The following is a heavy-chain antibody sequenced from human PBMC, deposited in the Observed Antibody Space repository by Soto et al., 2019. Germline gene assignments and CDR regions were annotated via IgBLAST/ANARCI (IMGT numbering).Heavy chain of an antibody. CDR2: IYYSGTT. V-gene: IGHV4-39*01. CDR1: DGSISSSSYY. Sequence: SETLSLTCSVSDGSISSSSYYWAWIRQPPGKGLEWIGSIYYSGTTYYNASLKSRVTISVETSKNQFSLKLTSVIAADTTVYYCARHQVATPFDPWGQGTLVTVSS. D-gene: IGHD2-15*01. CDR3: ARHQVATPFDP. J-gene: IGHJ5*02.